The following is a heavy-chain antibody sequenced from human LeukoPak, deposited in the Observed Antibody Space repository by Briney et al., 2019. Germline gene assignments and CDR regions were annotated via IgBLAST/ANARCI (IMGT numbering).Heavy chain of an antibody. J-gene: IGHJ4*02. V-gene: IGHV3-7*01. Sequence: GGSLRLSCAASGFTFPTNGMTWVRRAPGKGLEWVATINQDGSEKYYVDSVKGRFTISRDNAKNSLFLQMNSLRAEDTAVYYCARDRITDFWSGYYTNYFDYWGQGTLVTVSS. CDR2: INQDGSEK. CDR3: ARDRITDFWSGYYTNYFDY. CDR1: GFTFPTNG. D-gene: IGHD3-3*01.